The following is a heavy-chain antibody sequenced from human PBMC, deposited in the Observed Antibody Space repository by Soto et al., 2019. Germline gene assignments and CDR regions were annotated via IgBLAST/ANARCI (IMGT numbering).Heavy chain of an antibody. J-gene: IGHJ1*01. CDR3: AKDRFGRITMVRGVKQYFQH. CDR1: GFTFSSYG. Sequence: GGSLRLSCAASGFTFSSYGMHWVRQAPGKGLEWVAVISYDGSNKYYADSVKGRFTISRDNSKNTLYLQMNSLRAEDTAVYYCAKDRFGRITMVRGVKQYFQHWGQGTRVTVSS. D-gene: IGHD3-10*01. CDR2: ISYDGSNK. V-gene: IGHV3-30*18.